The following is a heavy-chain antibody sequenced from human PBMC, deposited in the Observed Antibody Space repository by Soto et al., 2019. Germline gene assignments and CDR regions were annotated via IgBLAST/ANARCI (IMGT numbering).Heavy chain of an antibody. CDR1: GYTFTGYY. CDR3: ARVIAVAGTRLTTFDI. CDR2: INPNSGGT. V-gene: IGHV1-2*04. J-gene: IGHJ3*02. Sequence: EASVKVSCKASGYTFTGYYMHWVRQAPGQGLEWMGWINPNSGGTNYAQKFQGWVTMTRDTSISTAYMELSRLRSDDTAVYYCARVIAVAGTRLTTFDIWGQGTMVTVSS. D-gene: IGHD6-19*01.